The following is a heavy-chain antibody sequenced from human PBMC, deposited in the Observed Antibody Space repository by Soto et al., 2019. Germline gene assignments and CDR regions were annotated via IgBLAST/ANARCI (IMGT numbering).Heavy chain of an antibody. V-gene: IGHV3-23*01. Sequence: GGSLRLSCAASGLIFSDYAMSWVRQAPGKGLECVACISGSGGDTFYADSVKGRFTISRDNSKNTLSLQMNSLRVEDTAVYFCARAFMSTDYWGQGTLVTLSS. J-gene: IGHJ4*02. CDR1: GLIFSDYA. CDR3: ARAFMSTDY. CDR2: ISGSGGDT. D-gene: IGHD3-10*02.